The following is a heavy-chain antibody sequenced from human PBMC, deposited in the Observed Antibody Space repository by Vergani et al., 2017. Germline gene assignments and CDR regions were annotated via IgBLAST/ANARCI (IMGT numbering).Heavy chain of an antibody. D-gene: IGHD1-26*01. CDR1: GGSISSYY. V-gene: IGHV4-59*01. Sequence: QVQLQESGPGLVKPSETLSLTCTVSGGSISSYYWSWTRQPPGKGLEWIGYIYYSGSTNYNPSLKSRVTISVDTSKNQFSLKLSSVTAADTAVYYCARSGSYYKWFDPWGQGTLVTVSS. CDR2: IYYSGST. J-gene: IGHJ5*02. CDR3: ARSGSYYKWFDP.